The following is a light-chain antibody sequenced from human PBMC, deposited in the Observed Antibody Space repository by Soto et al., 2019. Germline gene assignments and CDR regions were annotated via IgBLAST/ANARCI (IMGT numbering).Light chain of an antibody. CDR2: GAS. V-gene: IGKV3-20*01. CDR1: QSVSAGH. J-gene: IGKJ4*01. CDR3: QQYGSSPLT. Sequence: EIVLTQSPGTLSLSPGERATLSCRASQSVSAGHLAWYQQKPGQAPRLLIYGASSRATGIPDRFSGSGSGTDFTLTISRLEPEDFAVYFCQQYGSSPLTFXGGTKADIK.